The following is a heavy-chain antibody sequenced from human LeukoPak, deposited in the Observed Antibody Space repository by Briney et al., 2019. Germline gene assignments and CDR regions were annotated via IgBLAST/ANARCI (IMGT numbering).Heavy chain of an antibody. CDR1: GITFSSYT. J-gene: IGHJ4*02. V-gene: IGHV3-21*04. CDR3: ARDPASPVPFDC. CDR2: ISSSSGHI. Sequence: GGSLRLSCAASGITFSSYTMTWVRQAPGKGLECVSSISSSSGHIYYADSVKGRFTISRDNAKNSLYLQMNSLRVEDTAVYYRARDPASPVPFDCWGQGTLVTVSS.